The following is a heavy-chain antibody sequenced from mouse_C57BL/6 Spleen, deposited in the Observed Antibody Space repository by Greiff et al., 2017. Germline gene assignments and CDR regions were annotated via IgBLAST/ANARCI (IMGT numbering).Heavy chain of an antibody. CDR3: VYYDYDGAYAMDY. CDR2: INPGSGGT. J-gene: IGHJ4*01. CDR1: GYAFTNYL. D-gene: IGHD2-4*01. Sequence: VQLQQSGAELVRPGTSVKVSCKASGYAFTNYLIEWVKQRPGQGLEWIGVINPGSGGTNYNEKFKGKATLTADKSSSTAYMQLSSLTSEDSAVYFCVYYDYDGAYAMDYWGQGTSVTVSS. V-gene: IGHV1-54*01.